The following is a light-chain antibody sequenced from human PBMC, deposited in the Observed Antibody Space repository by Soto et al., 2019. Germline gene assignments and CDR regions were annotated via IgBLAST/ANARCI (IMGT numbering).Light chain of an antibody. CDR2: EVN. J-gene: IGLJ1*01. CDR1: CSDVGGYNF. CDR3: NSYAGSNIYV. Sequence: QSALTQPPSASGSPGQSVTISCTGTCSDVGGYNFVSWYQHHPGKAPKLIIYEVNKRPSGVPNRFSGSKSGNTASLTVSGLQAEDEGDYYCNSYAGSNIYVFGTGTKLTVL. V-gene: IGLV2-8*01.